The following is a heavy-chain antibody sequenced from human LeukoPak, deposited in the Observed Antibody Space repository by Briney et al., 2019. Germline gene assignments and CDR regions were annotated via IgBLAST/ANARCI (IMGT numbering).Heavy chain of an antibody. Sequence: SETLSLTCTDSGGFISDYYWQWVRQPPGKGLEWIGFVYYTGATDYNPSLKSRGTMSVDTSKNQFSLMLTSVTTADTAVYYCARGEPTIAGRGAPPFDLWGRGTLVTVSS. V-gene: IGHV4-59*01. CDR3: ARGEPTIAGRGAPPFDL. D-gene: IGHD6-13*01. CDR2: VYYTGAT. J-gene: IGHJ2*01. CDR1: GGFISDYY.